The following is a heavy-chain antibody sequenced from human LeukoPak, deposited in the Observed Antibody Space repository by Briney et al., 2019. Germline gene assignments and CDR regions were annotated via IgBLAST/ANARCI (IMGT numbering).Heavy chain of an antibody. V-gene: IGHV5-51*01. CDR2: IYPGNSDT. CDR1: GYSFTNYW. J-gene: IGHJ3*02. D-gene: IGHD2-15*01. Sequence: GESLKISCKGSGYSFTNYWIGWVRQMPGKGLEWMGIIYPGNSDTRYSPSFQGQVAISADKSISTAYLQWSSLKASDTAMYYCARRVVATPGAFDIWGQGTMVTVSS. CDR3: ARRVVATPGAFDI.